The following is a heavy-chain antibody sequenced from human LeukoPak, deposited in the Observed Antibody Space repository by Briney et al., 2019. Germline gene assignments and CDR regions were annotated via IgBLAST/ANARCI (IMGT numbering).Heavy chain of an antibody. CDR3: AKDLRGGDCRPPYYGMDV. CDR2: IRYDGSNK. CDR1: EFSFSDYG. D-gene: IGHD2-21*02. V-gene: IGHV3-30*02. J-gene: IGHJ6*02. Sequence: GESLRLSRAASEFSFSDYGMYWVRQAPGKGLERVAFIRYDGSNKYYADSMKGRFTISRDNSKNTLYLQMNSLRAEDTAVYYCAKDLRGGDCRPPYYGMDVWGQGTTVTVSS.